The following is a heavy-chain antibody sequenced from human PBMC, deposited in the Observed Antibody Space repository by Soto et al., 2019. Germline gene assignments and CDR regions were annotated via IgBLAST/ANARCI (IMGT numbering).Heavy chain of an antibody. V-gene: IGHV1-69*01. CDR3: ARAPWGYDSSTCDFDY. D-gene: IGHD2-2*01. Sequence: QVQLVQSGAEVKKPGSSVKVSCKASGGTFSSYAISWVRQAPGQGLEWMGGIIPIFGTANYAQKFQGRVTITADESTSTAYMELSILRSEDTAVYYCARAPWGYDSSTCDFDYWGQGTLVTVSS. CDR1: GGTFSSYA. J-gene: IGHJ4*02. CDR2: IIPIFGTA.